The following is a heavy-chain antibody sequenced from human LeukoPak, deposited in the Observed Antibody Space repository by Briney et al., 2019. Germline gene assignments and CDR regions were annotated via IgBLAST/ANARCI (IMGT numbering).Heavy chain of an antibody. D-gene: IGHD6-19*01. V-gene: IGHV1-46*01. Sequence: ASVKVSCKASGYTFTSYGISWVRQAPGQGLEWMGIINPSGGSTSYAQKFQGRVTMTRDTSTSTVYMELSSLRSEDTAVYYCARDPRAYSSGWYYFDYWGQGTLVTVSS. CDR1: GYTFTSYG. J-gene: IGHJ4*02. CDR3: ARDPRAYSSGWYYFDY. CDR2: INPSGGST.